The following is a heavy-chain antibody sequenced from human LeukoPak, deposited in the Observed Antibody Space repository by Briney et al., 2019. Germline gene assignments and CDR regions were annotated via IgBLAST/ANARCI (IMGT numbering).Heavy chain of an antibody. Sequence: SETLSLTCTVSGGSISSSSYYWGWIRQPPGKGLEWIGSIYYSGSTYYNPSLKSRVTISVDTSKNQFSLKLSSVTAADTAVYFCARDFGLLTGFNFWGQGTLVTVSS. CDR3: ARDFGLLTGFNF. V-gene: IGHV4-39*07. D-gene: IGHD3-9*01. J-gene: IGHJ4*02. CDR1: GGSISSSSYY. CDR2: IYYSGST.